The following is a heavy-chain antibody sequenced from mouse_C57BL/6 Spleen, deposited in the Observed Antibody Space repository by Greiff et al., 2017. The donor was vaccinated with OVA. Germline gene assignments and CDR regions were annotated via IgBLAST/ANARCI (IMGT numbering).Heavy chain of an antibody. J-gene: IGHJ2*01. D-gene: IGHD1-1*01. CDR3: AGATTEWRDYFDY. CDR2: INPSNGDT. V-gene: IGHV1-53*01. Sequence: QVQLQQPGTELVKPGASVKLSCKASGYTFTSYWMHWVKQRPGQGLEWIGNINPSNGDTNYNEEFKSKATLTVDKSSSTAYMQLSSLTSEDSAVYYCAGATTEWRDYFDYWGQGTTLTVSS. CDR1: GYTFTSYW.